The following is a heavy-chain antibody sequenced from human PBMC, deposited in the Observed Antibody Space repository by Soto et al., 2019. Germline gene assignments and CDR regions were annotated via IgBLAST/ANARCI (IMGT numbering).Heavy chain of an antibody. CDR1: GYTLTELS. D-gene: IGHD4-17*01. CDR3: ATSSFFGVDYGWVNRGFDP. CDR2: FDPEDGET. Sequence: ASVKVSCKVSGYTLTELSMHWVRQAPGKGLEWMGGFDPEDGETIYAQKFQGRVTMTEDTSTDTAYMELSSLRSEDTAVYYCATSSFFGVDYGWVNRGFDPWGQGTLVTVSS. V-gene: IGHV1-24*01. J-gene: IGHJ5*02.